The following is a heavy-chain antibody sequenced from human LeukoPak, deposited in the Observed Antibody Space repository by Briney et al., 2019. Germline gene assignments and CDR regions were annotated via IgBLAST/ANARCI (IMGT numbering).Heavy chain of an antibody. D-gene: IGHD1-14*01. CDR2: MNVNSGNT. V-gene: IGHV1-8*01. Sequence: ASVKVSCKASGYTFTSYDINWVRQATGQGLEWMGWMNVNSGNTGYAQKFQGGVTMTRSTSISTAYMELSSLRSDDTAVYYCARGRGSRSFDYWGQGTLVTVSS. J-gene: IGHJ4*02. CDR1: GYTFTSYD. CDR3: ARGRGSRSFDY.